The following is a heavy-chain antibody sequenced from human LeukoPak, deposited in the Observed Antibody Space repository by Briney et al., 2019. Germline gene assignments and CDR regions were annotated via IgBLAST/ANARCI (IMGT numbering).Heavy chain of an antibody. V-gene: IGHV4-38-2*01. CDR2: VSRSGTT. Sequence: PSETLSLTGVVSGYSISNNYFWGWIRQSPGKGLEWIGTVSRSGTTYYNPSLKSRVIISIDTSKNQFSLKLISMTAADTAVYYCTRLVPAWEGGGSNYWGRGTLVTVSS. CDR3: TRLVPAWEGGGSNY. D-gene: IGHD1-26*01. J-gene: IGHJ4*01. CDR1: GYSISNNYF.